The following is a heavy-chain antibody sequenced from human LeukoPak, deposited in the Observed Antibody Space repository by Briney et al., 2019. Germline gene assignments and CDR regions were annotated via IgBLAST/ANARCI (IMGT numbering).Heavy chain of an antibody. J-gene: IGHJ4*02. Sequence: ASVKVSCKASGCTFTSYGISWVRQAPGQGLEWMGWISAYNGNTNYAQKLQGRVTMTTDTSTSTAYMELRSPRSHDTAVLYCARDYYDSSGLDVWGQGTLVTVSS. CDR2: ISAYNGNT. V-gene: IGHV1-18*01. CDR3: ARDYYDSSGLDV. CDR1: GCTFTSYG. D-gene: IGHD3-22*01.